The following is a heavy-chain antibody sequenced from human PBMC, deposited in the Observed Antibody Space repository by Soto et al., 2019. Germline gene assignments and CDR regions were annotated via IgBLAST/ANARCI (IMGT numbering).Heavy chain of an antibody. CDR2: LYGSGRGI. CDR3: AKDAVSGDGEWLVDH. D-gene: IGHD4-17*01. J-gene: IGHJ4*02. Sequence: RLWRAASWCTCVSYGRSWSRQPPGRGLEWVSGLYGSGRGIFYADSVKGRFAISRDNSDNSVHLQMNSLRVEDTAVYYCAKDAVSGDGEWLVDHWGQGTVVTVSS. V-gene: IGHV3-23*01. CDR1: WCTCVSYG.